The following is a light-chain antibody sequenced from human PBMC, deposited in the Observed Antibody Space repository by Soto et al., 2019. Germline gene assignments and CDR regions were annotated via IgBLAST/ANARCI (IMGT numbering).Light chain of an antibody. V-gene: IGLV1-40*01. Sequence: QAVVTQPPSVSGAPGQRVTISCTGSNSNIGAGFDVHWYQQFPGRAPKLLIFGNINRPSGVPDRFSGSKSGSSASLAITGIQSEDEADYYCQSFDGSGGNLHIFGTGTKLTVL. J-gene: IGLJ1*01. CDR1: NSNIGAGFD. CDR3: QSFDGSGGNLHI. CDR2: GNI.